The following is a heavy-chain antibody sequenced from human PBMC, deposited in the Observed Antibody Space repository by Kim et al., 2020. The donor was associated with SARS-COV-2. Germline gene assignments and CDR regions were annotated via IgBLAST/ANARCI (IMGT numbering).Heavy chain of an antibody. J-gene: IGHJ4*02. V-gene: IGHV1-69*13. D-gene: IGHD3-10*01. CDR1: GGTFSSYA. CDR2: IIPIFGTA. Sequence: SVKVSCKASGGTFSSYAISWVRQAPGQGLEWMGVIIPIFGTANYAQKFQGRVTITADESTSTAYMELSSLRSEDTAVYYCARGRPQGFRELFSDYWGQGTLVTVSS. CDR3: ARGRPQGFRELFSDY.